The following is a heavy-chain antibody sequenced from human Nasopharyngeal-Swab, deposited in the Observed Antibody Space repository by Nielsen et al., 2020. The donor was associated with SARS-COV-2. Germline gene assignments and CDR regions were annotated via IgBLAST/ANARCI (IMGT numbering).Heavy chain of an antibody. CDR2: IYYSGST. V-gene: IGHV4-61*01. Sequence: SETLSLTCTVSGGSVSSGSYYWSWIRQPPGKGLEWIGYIYYSGSTNYNPSLKSRVTISVDTSKNQFSLKLSSVTAADTAVYYCARDPRGYGGSPPFDYWGQGTLVTVSS. J-gene: IGHJ4*02. CDR1: GGSVSSGSYY. CDR3: ARDPRGYGGSPPFDY. D-gene: IGHD4-23*01.